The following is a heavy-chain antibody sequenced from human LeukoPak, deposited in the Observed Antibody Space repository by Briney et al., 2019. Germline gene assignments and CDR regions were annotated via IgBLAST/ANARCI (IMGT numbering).Heavy chain of an antibody. CDR1: GGSISSYY. CDR2: IYYSWST. V-gene: IGHV4-59*01. CDR3: ARGTAGAGI. Sequence: SETLSLTCTVSGGSISSYYWSWIRQPPGKGLEWIGYIYYSWSTNYNPSLKSRVTISVDTSKNQFSLKLRSVTAADTAVYYCARGTAGAGIWGQGTMVTVSS. D-gene: IGHD6-13*01. J-gene: IGHJ3*02.